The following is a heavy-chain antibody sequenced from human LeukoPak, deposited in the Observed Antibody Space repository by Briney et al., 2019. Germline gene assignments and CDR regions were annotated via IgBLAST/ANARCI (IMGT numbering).Heavy chain of an antibody. CDR3: ARGRYVWGSYRHDPPFFDY. CDR1: GGSFSGYY. J-gene: IGHJ4*02. V-gene: IGHV4-34*01. D-gene: IGHD3-16*02. CDR2: INHSGST. Sequence: SETLSLTCAVYGGSFSGYYWSWIRQPPGKGLEWIGEINHSGSTNYNPSLKSRVTISVDTSKNQFSLKLSSVTAADTAVYYCARGRYVWGSYRHDPPFFDYWGQGTLVTVSS.